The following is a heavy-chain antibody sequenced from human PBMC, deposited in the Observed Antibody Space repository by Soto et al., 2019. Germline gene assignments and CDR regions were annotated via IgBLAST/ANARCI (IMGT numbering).Heavy chain of an antibody. Sequence: QVQLVQSGAEVKKPGSSVKVSCKASGGTFSSYGISWVRQAPGQGLEWMGGIFPLLGTTNYAQKFQVRVTITADKSTSTAYMEVSSLTAEDTAVYYCARTVHGSGSPTWFDPWGQGPLVTVSS. CDR2: IFPLLGTT. CDR1: GGTFSSYG. D-gene: IGHD3-10*01. CDR3: ARTVHGSGSPTWFDP. J-gene: IGHJ5*02. V-gene: IGHV1-69*06.